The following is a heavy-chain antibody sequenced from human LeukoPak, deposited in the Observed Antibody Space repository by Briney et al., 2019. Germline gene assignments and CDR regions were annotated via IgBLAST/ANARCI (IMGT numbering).Heavy chain of an antibody. CDR2: IYYSGST. Sequence: SETLSLTCTVSGGSISSYYWSWIRQPPGKGLEWIGYIYYSGSTNYNPSLKSRVTISVDTSKSQFSLKLSSVTAADTAVYYCARDDYYDSSGYYHGMDVWGKGTTVTVSS. D-gene: IGHD3-22*01. J-gene: IGHJ6*04. CDR3: ARDDYYDSSGYYHGMDV. V-gene: IGHV4-59*01. CDR1: GGSISSYY.